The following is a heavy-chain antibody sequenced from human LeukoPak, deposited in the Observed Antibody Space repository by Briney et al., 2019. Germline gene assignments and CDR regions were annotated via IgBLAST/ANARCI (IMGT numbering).Heavy chain of an antibody. J-gene: IGHJ4*02. CDR1: GGSISSISYY. CDR3: ARVRAVAGTPFDY. D-gene: IGHD6-19*01. CDR2: IYHSGGT. V-gene: IGHV4-39*07. Sequence: SETLSLTCTVSGGSISSISYYWGWIRQPPGKGLEWIGSIYHSGGTYYNPSLKSRVTISLDTSKNQFSLKVRSVTAADTAVYFCARVRAVAGTPFDYWGQGTLVTVSS.